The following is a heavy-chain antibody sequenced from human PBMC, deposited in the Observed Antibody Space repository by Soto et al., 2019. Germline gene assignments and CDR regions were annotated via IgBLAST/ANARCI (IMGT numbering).Heavy chain of an antibody. CDR1: GFTFSSYE. J-gene: IGHJ6*02. V-gene: IGHV3-48*03. CDR3: ARDNPPNIAVAGTDYYYGMDV. D-gene: IGHD6-19*01. CDR2: ISSSGSTI. Sequence: GGSLRLSCAASGFTFSSYEMNWVRQAPGKGLEWVSYISSSGSTIYYADSVKGRFTISRDNAKNSLYLQMNSLRAEDTAVYYCARDNPPNIAVAGTDYYYGMDVWGQGTTVTVSS.